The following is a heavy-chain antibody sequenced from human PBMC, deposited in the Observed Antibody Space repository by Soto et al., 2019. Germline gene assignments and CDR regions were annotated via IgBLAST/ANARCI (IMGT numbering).Heavy chain of an antibody. CDR1: GFTFTNSA. V-gene: IGHV1-58*01. CDR2: IVVGSGTT. J-gene: IGHJ6*02. CDR3: AATLIAAVGTGHYYAMDV. Sequence: QMQLVQSGPEVKKPGTSVKVSCKASGFTFTNSAVQWVRQARGQRLEWIGWIVVGSGTTNYAQKFQERVTITRDMSTSTAYMDLSSLRSEDTAVYYCAATLIAAVGTGHYYAMDVWGQGTTVTVSS. D-gene: IGHD6-13*01.